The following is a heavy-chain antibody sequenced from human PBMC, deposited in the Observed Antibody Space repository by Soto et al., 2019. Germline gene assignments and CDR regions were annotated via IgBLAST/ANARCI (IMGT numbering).Heavy chain of an antibody. CDR1: GYTFTSYY. D-gene: IGHD3-3*01. V-gene: IGHV1-46*01. CDR2: INPSDGST. J-gene: IGHJ4*02. CDR3: ARDGDFWRWDY. Sequence: QVQMVQSGAEVKKPGASVKVSCKASGYTFTSYYMHWVRQAPGQGLEWMGIINPSDGSTTYAQKFQGRVTMTRDTSTSTGYMELSSLRFEDTAVYYCARDGDFWRWDYWGQGSQVTVSS.